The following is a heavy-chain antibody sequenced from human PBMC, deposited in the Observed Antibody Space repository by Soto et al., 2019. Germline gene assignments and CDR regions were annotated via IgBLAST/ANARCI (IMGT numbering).Heavy chain of an antibody. D-gene: IGHD4-17*01. CDR1: GDSISSYC. V-gene: IGHV4-59*08. CDR3: ASGAPSRY. J-gene: IGHJ4*02. Sequence: SETLSLTCTVSGDSISSYCWTWIRQPPGKGLEWIGYIYDSGSTNYNASLKSRLTISVDTSKNQFSLRLRSVTAADSAVYYCASGAPSRYWGQGVLVTVSS. CDR2: IYDSGST.